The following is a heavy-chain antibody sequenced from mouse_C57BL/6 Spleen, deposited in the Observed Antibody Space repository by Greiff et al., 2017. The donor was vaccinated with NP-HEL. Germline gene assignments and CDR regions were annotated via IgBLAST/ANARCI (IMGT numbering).Heavy chain of an antibody. CDR1: GFTFSDYG. D-gene: IGHD2-4*01. V-gene: IGHV5-17*01. J-gene: IGHJ4*01. CDR2: ISSGSSTI. CDR3: ARDDYAGMDY. Sequence: DVKLQESGGGLVKPGGSLKLSCAASGFTFSDYGMHWVRQAPEKGLEWVAYISSGSSTIYYADTVKGRFTISRDNAKTTLFLQMTSLRSEDTAMYYCARDDYAGMDYWGQGTSVTVSS.